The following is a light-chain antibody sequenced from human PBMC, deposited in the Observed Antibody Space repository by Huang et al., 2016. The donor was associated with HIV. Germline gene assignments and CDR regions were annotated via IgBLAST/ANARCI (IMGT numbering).Light chain of an antibody. Sequence: EIVMTQSPANLSVSPGERATLSCRASQSVSSNLAWYQQNPGQAPRLLIYGASTRATGIPARFSALGSGTEFTLTISSLQSEDFAVYYCQQYNNWPPMYTFGQGTNLEIK. CDR3: QQYNNWPPMYT. J-gene: IGKJ2*01. CDR1: QSVSSN. CDR2: GAS. V-gene: IGKV3-15*01.